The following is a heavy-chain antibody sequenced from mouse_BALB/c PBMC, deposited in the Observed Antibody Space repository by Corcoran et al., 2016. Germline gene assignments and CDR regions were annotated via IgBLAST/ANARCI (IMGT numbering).Heavy chain of an antibody. CDR3: ASDGNP. Sequence: EVQLQQSGPELVKPGASVKISCKASGYSFTGYYIHWVKQGPRKSLEWIGYINPYNDGTKYNEKFKGKATLTSDKSSSTAYMELSSLTSEDSAVYYCASDGNPWGQGTSVTVSS. CDR1: GYSFTGYY. CDR2: INPYNDGT. V-gene: IGHV1S136*01. D-gene: IGHD2-1*01. J-gene: IGHJ4*01.